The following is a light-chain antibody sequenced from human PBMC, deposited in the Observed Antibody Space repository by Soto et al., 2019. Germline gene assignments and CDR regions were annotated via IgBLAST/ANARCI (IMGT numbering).Light chain of an antibody. CDR3: TQRSNWTGT. Sequence: EIVLTQSPATLSLSPGERATLSCRASQSVSSYLAWYQQKPGQAPRLLIYDASNMATGIPARFSGSGSGTDFTLTISSLEPEAFAVYYCTQRSNWTGTFGQGTKLEIK. J-gene: IGKJ2*01. V-gene: IGKV3-11*01. CDR2: DAS. CDR1: QSVSSY.